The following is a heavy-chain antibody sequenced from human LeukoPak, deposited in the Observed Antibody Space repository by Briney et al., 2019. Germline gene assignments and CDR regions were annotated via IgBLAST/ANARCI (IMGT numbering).Heavy chain of an antibody. CDR3: AKYDSSGYYDY. J-gene: IGHJ4*02. D-gene: IGHD3-22*01. V-gene: IGHV4-59*11. CDR2: IYYSGST. Sequence: PSETLSLTCTVSGGSISSHYWNWIRQPPGKGLEWIGYIYYSGSTNYNPSLKSRVTISVDTSKNQFSLKLSSVTAADTAVYYCAKYDSSGYYDYWGQGTLVTVSS. CDR1: GGSISSHY.